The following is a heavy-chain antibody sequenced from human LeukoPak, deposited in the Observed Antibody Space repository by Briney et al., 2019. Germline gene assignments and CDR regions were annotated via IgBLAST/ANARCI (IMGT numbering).Heavy chain of an antibody. J-gene: IGHJ4*02. V-gene: IGHV4-59*08. CDR2: IYYSGST. Sequence: SETLSLTCTVSGGSISNYYWSWIRQPPGKGLEWIGYIYYSGSTNYNPSLKSRVTISVDTSKNQFSLKLSSVTAADTAVYYCARQVDYDFDYWGQGTLVTVSS. CDR1: GGSISNYY. D-gene: IGHD4-17*01. CDR3: ARQVDYDFDY.